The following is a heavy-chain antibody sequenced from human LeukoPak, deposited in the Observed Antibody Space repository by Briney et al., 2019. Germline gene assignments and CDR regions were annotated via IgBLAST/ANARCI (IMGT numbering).Heavy chain of an antibody. CDR3: AKAVRYCTNGVCYYYFDY. Sequence: PGGSLRLSCAASGFTFSSYAMSWVRLAPGKGLEWVSAISGSGGSTYYADSVKGRFTISRDNSKNTLYLQMNSLRAEDTAVYYCAKAVRYCTNGVCYYYFDYWGQGTLVTVSS. CDR2: ISGSGGST. V-gene: IGHV3-23*01. J-gene: IGHJ4*02. D-gene: IGHD2-8*01. CDR1: GFTFSSYA.